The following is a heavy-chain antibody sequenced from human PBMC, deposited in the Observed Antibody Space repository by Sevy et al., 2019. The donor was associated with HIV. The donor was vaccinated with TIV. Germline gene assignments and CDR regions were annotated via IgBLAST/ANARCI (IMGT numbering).Heavy chain of an antibody. CDR3: ASASLNQDIVVVPAATFYGMDV. CDR1: GFTFSSYA. V-gene: IGHV3-30-3*01. D-gene: IGHD2-2*01. J-gene: IGHJ6*02. Sequence: GGSLRLSCAASGFTFSSYAMHWVRQAPGKGLEWVAVISYDGSNKYYADSVKGRFTISRDNSKNTLYLQMNSLRAEETAVYYCASASLNQDIVVVPAATFYGMDVWGQGTTVTVSS. CDR2: ISYDGSNK.